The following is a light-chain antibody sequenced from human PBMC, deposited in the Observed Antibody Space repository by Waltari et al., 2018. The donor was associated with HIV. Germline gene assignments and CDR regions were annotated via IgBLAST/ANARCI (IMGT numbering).Light chain of an antibody. CDR3: QQSHSSPIT. J-gene: IGKJ5*01. Sequence: DIQITQSPSSVSASVGDRVTITCRASQSIGTYVNWYQQRPGEAPNLLIFAASTLQSGVPSRFSGSGSGTDFTLTISSLQPEDFATYYCQQSHSSPITFGQGTRLE. CDR1: QSIGTY. V-gene: IGKV1-39*01. CDR2: AAS.